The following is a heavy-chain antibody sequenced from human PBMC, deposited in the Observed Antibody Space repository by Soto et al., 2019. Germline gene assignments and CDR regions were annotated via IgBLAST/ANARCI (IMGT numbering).Heavy chain of an antibody. J-gene: IGHJ5*02. CDR2: IIPIFGTA. CDR1: GGTFSSYA. V-gene: IGHV1-69*01. Sequence: QVQLVQSGAEVKKPGSSVKVSCKAAGGTFSSYAISWVRQAPGQGLEWMGGIIPIFGTANYAQKFQGRVTITADESTSAAYMELSSLRSEDTAVYYCTYNWNDRSWFDPWGQGTLVTVSS. CDR3: TYNWNDRSWFDP. D-gene: IGHD1-20*01.